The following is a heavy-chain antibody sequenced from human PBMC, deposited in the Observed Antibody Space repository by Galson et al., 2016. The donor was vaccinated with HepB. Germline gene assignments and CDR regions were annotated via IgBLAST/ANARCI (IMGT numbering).Heavy chain of an antibody. CDR2: IWYDGSNK. J-gene: IGHJ4*02. V-gene: IGHV3-33*01. D-gene: IGHD4-17*01. CDR3: VRELYGDFVPYYFEY. Sequence: SLRLSCATSGFTFSYYGMHWVRQAPGKGLEWVAVIWYDGSNKYYADSVKGRFTISRDNYKKTLYLQMNSLRAEDTAMYYCVRELYGDFVPYYFEYWGQGTLVTVSS. CDR1: GFTFSYYG.